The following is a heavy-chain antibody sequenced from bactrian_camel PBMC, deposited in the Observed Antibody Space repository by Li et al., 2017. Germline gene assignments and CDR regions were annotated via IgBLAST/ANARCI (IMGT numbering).Heavy chain of an antibody. V-gene: IGHV3S1*01. CDR1: SSTSNTYY. Sequence: HVQLVESGGGLVQSGGSLRLSCASSSSTSNTYYMAWFRQPPGKEREGVAGTYAPVDNPYYDVAVKGRFTISQDIAKNTLYLQMNSLKPEDTGRYYCAAQFLEASCAVVHAIDNWGQGTQVTVS. J-gene: IGHJ4*01. CDR2: TYAPVDNP. CDR3: AAQFLEASCAVVHAIDN. D-gene: IGHD2*01.